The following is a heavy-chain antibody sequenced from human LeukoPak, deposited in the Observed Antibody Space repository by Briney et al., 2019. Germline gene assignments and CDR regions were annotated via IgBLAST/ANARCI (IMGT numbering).Heavy chain of an antibody. J-gene: IGHJ3*02. CDR1: AFTFSSYY. CDR3: ARGLAVAGTGDAFYI. V-gene: IGHV3-33*08. D-gene: IGHD6-19*01. CDR2: LWYDESSK. Sequence: GRSLRLSYAASAFTFSSYYMHWVRQAPTKGLELVAILWYDESSKYYADSVKGRFTISRDNSKNTLYLRMYSLRVEDTAVYYCARGLAVAGTGDAFYIWGKGTMVTVSS.